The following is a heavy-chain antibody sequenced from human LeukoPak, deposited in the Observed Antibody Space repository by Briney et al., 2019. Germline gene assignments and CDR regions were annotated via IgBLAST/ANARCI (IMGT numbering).Heavy chain of an antibody. CDR2: FDPEDGES. Sequence: ASVTVSCKVSGASLSETSIHWVRQAPGQWLEWMGGFDPEDGESIFAQRFQGRFSMTEDTSTDTAYMELRSLRPEDTAVYYCATADKWEPLDYWGQGTLVTVSS. D-gene: IGHD1-26*01. CDR1: GASLSETS. J-gene: IGHJ4*02. V-gene: IGHV1-24*01. CDR3: ATADKWEPLDY.